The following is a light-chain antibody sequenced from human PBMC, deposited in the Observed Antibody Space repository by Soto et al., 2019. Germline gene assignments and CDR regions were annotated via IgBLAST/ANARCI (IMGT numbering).Light chain of an antibody. CDR1: QSVSSSY. Sequence: EIVLTQSPGTLSLSPGERATLSCRASQSVSSSYLAWYQQKPGQAPRLLIYGASSRATGIPDRFSGSGSGTDFPLTISRLEPEDFAVYYCPDTFGGGTKVEIK. CDR3: PDT. V-gene: IGKV3-20*01. CDR2: GAS. J-gene: IGKJ4*01.